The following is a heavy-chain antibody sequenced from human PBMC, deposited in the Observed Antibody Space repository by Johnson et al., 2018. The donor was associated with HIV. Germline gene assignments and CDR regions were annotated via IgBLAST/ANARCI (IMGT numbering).Heavy chain of an antibody. CDR3: AREIPQQWLVRRGAFDI. CDR2: LRYDGSNK. V-gene: IGHV3-30*02. Sequence: QVQLVESGGGVVQPGGSLRLSCAASGFTFTTYGMHWVRQAPGKGLEWVAFLRYDGSNKYDVASVKGRFTISRENFKNTLYLQMNSLRAEDTAVYYCAREIPQQWLVRRGAFDIWGQGTMVTVSS. D-gene: IGHD6-19*01. J-gene: IGHJ3*02. CDR1: GFTFTTYG.